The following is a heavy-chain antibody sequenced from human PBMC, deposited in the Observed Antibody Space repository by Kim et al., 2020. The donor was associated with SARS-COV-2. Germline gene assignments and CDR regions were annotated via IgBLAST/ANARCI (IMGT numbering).Heavy chain of an antibody. Sequence: GIANYALKFQGRVTITADKSTSTAYMELSSLRSEDTAVYYCASDIHYMDVWGKGTTVTVSS. V-gene: IGHV1-69*04. CDR2: GIA. CDR3: ASDIHYMDV. J-gene: IGHJ6*03.